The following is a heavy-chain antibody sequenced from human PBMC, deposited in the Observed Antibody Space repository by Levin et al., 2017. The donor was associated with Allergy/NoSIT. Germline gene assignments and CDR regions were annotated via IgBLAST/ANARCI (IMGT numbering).Heavy chain of an antibody. V-gene: IGHV3-30*18. Sequence: RTGGSLRLSCAASGFTFRNYAMHWVRQAPGKGLEWVAVISSDGNDKHYADSVKGRFTISRDNSKSTVYLQMSSLRAEDTAVFFCAKDLKIAAADYYFDCWGQGTLVTVSS. J-gene: IGHJ4*02. CDR1: GFTFRNYA. CDR2: ISSDGNDK. CDR3: AKDLKIAAADYYFDC. D-gene: IGHD6-13*01.